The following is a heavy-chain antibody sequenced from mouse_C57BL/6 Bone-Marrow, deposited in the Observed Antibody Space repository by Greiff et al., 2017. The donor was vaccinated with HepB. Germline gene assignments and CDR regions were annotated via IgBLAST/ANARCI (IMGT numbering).Heavy chain of an antibody. CDR1: GYAFTNYL. J-gene: IGHJ2*01. V-gene: IGHV1-54*01. CDR2: INPGSGGT. Sequence: VQLVESGAELVRPGPSVKVSCKASGYAFTNYLIEWVKQRPGQGLEWIGVINPGSGGTNYNEKFKGKATLTADKSSSTAYMQLSSLTSEDSAVYFCARSPLYFDYWGQGTTLTVSS. CDR3: ARSPLYFDY.